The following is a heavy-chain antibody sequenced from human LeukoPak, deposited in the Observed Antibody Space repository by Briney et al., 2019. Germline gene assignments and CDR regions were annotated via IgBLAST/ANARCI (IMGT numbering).Heavy chain of an antibody. CDR3: ARGLVGNLDY. J-gene: IGHJ4*02. Sequence: SETLSLTCAVSGGSISSGGYSWSWIRQPPGKGLEWIGYIYHSGSTNYNPSLKSRVTISVDTSKNQFSLKLSSVTAADTAVYYCARGLVGNLDYWGQGTLVTVSS. V-gene: IGHV4-30-2*01. CDR2: IYHSGST. D-gene: IGHD1-14*01. CDR1: GGSISSGGYS.